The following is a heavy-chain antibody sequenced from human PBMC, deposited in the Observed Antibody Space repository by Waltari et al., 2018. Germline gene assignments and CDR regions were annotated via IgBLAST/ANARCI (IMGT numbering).Heavy chain of an antibody. CDR1: GFPFRSYW. V-gene: IGHV3-7*01. D-gene: IGHD1-26*01. Sequence: EVQLVESGGALVQPGGSLRLACAASGFPFRSYWMTWVRQSPGKGLEWVANIQRDGNGKYYADSVKGRFTISRDNAKNSLYLQMNSLRAEDTAVYYCARAYSGSYETWGQGTLVTVSS. J-gene: IGHJ3*01. CDR3: ARAYSGSYET. CDR2: IQRDGNGK.